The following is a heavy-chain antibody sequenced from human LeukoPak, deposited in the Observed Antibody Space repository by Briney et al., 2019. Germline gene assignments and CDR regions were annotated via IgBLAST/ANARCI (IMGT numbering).Heavy chain of an antibody. V-gene: IGHV3-23*01. CDR1: GFTFTTYT. D-gene: IGHD6-19*01. Sequence: GGSLRLSCAASGFTFTTYTMGWARQIPGKGLEWFSAINVNADSTYYADSVKGRFTISRDNSKNTLYLQMNSLTAEDTAVYYCAKGSSGGWPYYYDYWGQGTLVTVSS. J-gene: IGHJ4*02. CDR2: INVNADST. CDR3: AKGSSGGWPYYYDY.